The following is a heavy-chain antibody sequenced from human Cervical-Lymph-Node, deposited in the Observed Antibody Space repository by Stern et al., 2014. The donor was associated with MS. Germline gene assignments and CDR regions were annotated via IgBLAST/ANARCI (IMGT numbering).Heavy chain of an antibody. J-gene: IGHJ4*02. CDR2: ISYDVSTK. CDR3: ARAPGDYELDH. CDR1: GFAFRTYA. V-gene: IGHV3-30*14. D-gene: IGHD3-22*01. Sequence: VQLVQAGGGVVQPGRSLRLSCAASGFAFRTYAMHWVRQAPGKGLEWVTVISYDVSTKYYADSVKGRFTISRDNSKNTLYLHMNSLRVEDTAMYYCARAPGDYELDHWGQGTLITVSS.